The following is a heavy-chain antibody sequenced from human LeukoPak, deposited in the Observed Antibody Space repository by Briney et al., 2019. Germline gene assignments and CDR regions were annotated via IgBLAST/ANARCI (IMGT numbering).Heavy chain of an antibody. CDR1: GDSISSGDYS. V-gene: IGHV4-30-2*01. D-gene: IGHD3-10*01. CDR3: AAEYTSRSYRFDH. Sequence: SRTLSLSCAVTGDSISSGDYSWSWIRQPPGKGLEWIGYSYHSGSTIYNPYVKSRLTISLDKSKNQISLKLNSVTAADTSVYYCAAEYTSRSYRFDHWGQGTLVTVSS. J-gene: IGHJ4*02. CDR2: SYHSGST.